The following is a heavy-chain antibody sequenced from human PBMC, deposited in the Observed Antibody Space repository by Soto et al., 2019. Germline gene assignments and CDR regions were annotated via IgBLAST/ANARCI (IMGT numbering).Heavy chain of an antibody. J-gene: IGHJ5*02. CDR3: ATSYDSGFDP. D-gene: IGHD3-3*01. CDR1: GYDFSKFD. Sequence: QIQLVQSGAELKRPGASVRVSCEASGYDFSKFDISWLRQAPGQGPEWMGRISPKSANTNYAQRFQGRVTMTADTSTSTAYMEVRRLRSDDTAVYYCATSYDSGFDPWGQGTMVTGSS. V-gene: IGHV1-18*01. CDR2: ISPKSANT.